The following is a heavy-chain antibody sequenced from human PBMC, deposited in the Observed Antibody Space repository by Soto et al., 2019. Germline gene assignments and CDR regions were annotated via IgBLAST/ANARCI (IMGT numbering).Heavy chain of an antibody. Sequence: GGSLRLSCAASGFTFSSHWMHWVRQIPGKGLVWVSRIKTDGSSTSYADSVKGRFTISRDNAKNTLYLQMNSLRAEDTAVYYYVRDRSNVTGTAGDYWGQGTLVTVSS. CDR3: VRDRSNVTGTAGDY. V-gene: IGHV3-74*01. CDR2: IKTDGSST. J-gene: IGHJ4*02. CDR1: GFTFSSHW. D-gene: IGHD1-7*01.